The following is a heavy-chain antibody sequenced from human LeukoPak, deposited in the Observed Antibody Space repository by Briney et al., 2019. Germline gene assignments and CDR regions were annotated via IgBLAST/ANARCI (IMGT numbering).Heavy chain of an antibody. CDR1: GFTFSDYY. CDR2: ISSSGSTI. CDR3: AKVSDYDFWSGPLGWFDP. D-gene: IGHD3-3*01. J-gene: IGHJ5*02. V-gene: IGHV3-11*01. Sequence: GGSLRLSCAASGFTFSDYYMSWIRQAPGKGLEWVSYISSSGSTIYYADSVKGRFTISRDNSKNTLYLQMNSLRAEDTAVYYCAKVSDYDFWSGPLGWFDPWGQGTLVTVSS.